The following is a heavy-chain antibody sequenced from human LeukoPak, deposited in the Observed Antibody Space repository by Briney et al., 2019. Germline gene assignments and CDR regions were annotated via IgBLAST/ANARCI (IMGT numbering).Heavy chain of an antibody. D-gene: IGHD3-22*01. CDR3: ARDVRYYDSSGYYSGGFDY. Sequence: GGSLRLSCAASGLTFSSYSMNWVRQAPGKGLEWVSYISSSSSTIYYADTVKGRITISRDNAKNSLYLQMNSLRAEDTAVYYCARDVRYYDSSGYYSGGFDYWGQGTLVTVSS. J-gene: IGHJ4*02. CDR2: ISSSSSTI. V-gene: IGHV3-48*01. CDR1: GLTFSSYS.